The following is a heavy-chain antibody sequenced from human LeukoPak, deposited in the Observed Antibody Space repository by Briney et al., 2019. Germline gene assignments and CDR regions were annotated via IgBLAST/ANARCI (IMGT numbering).Heavy chain of an antibody. Sequence: ASVKVSCKASGYTFTSYGISWVRQAPGQGLEWMGWISAYNGNTNYAQKLQGRVTMTTDTSTSTAYMELRSLRSDDTAVYYCARQYSYDTSGYCDYWGQGALVTVSS. CDR3: ARQYSYDTSGYCDY. CDR2: ISAYNGNT. V-gene: IGHV1-18*01. J-gene: IGHJ4*02. D-gene: IGHD3-22*01. CDR1: GYTFTSYG.